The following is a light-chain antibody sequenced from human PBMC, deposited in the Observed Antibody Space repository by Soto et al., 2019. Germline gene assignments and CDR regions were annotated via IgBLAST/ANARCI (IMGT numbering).Light chain of an antibody. CDR1: QSVSSN. CDR3: QQYGSSLT. J-gene: IGKJ4*01. V-gene: IGKV3-20*01. Sequence: EVVMTQSPVTLSLSPGERATLSCRASQSVSSNLAWYQQKPGQAPRLLIYVASSRATGIPDRFSGSGSGTDFTLTVTRLEPEDFAVYYCQQYGSSLTFGGGTKV. CDR2: VAS.